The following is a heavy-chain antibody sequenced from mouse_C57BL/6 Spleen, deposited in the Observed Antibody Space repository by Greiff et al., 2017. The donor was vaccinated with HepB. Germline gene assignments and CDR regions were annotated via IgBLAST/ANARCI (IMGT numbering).Heavy chain of an antibody. CDR1: GYSITSGYY. J-gene: IGHJ4*01. CDR3: ARYDYGYAMDY. D-gene: IGHD2-4*01. V-gene: IGHV3-6*01. Sequence: EVQLQESGPGLVKPSQSLSLTCSVTGYSITSGYYWNWIRQFPGNKLEWMGYISYDGSNNYNPSLNNRISITRDTSKNQFFLKLNSVTTEDTATYYCARYDYGYAMDYWGQGTSVTVSS. CDR2: ISYDGSN.